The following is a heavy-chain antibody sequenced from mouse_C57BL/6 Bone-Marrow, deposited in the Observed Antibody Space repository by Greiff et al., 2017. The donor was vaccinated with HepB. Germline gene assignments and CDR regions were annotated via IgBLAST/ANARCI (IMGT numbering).Heavy chain of an antibody. V-gene: IGHV1-81*01. J-gene: IGHJ1*03. D-gene: IGHD1-1*01. CDR1: GYTFTSYG. Sequence: QVQLQQSGAELARPGASVKLSCKASGYTFTSYGISWVKQSTGQCLEWIGEIYPRSGNTYYNEKFKGKATLNADKSSSTAYMELRSLTSEDSAVYFCARQEGYYGSERYFDVWGTGTTVTVSS. CDR2: IYPRSGNT. CDR3: ARQEGYYGSERYFDV.